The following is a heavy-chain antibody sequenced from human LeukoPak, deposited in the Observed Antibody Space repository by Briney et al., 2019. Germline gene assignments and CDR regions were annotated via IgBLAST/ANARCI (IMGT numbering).Heavy chain of an antibody. CDR2: IIPIFGTA. J-gene: IGHJ4*02. Sequence: ASVKVSCKASGGTFSSYAISWVRQAPGQGLEWMGRIIPIFGTANYAQKFQGRVTITTDESTSTSYMELRSLRADETAVYYWENTPPDSSPSHDHLYWGQGTLVTVSS. D-gene: IGHD6-6*01. V-gene: IGHV1-69*05. CDR3: ENTPPDSSPSHDHLY. CDR1: GGTFSSYA.